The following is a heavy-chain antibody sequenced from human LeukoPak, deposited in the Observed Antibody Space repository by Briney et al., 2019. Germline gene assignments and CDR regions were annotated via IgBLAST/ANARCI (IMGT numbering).Heavy chain of an antibody. CDR2: INPSTGDT. CDR3: ARDLFGGVLLTAIIEY. J-gene: IGHJ4*02. Sequence: EASVKVSCRSSGYTFTDYYIHWVRQAPGQGLEYMGWINPSTGDTDYTQNFQGRVTMTRDTSITTAYMELSRLRSDDTAVYYCARDLFGGVLLTAIIEYWGQGTLVTVSS. V-gene: IGHV1-2*02. CDR1: GYTFTDYY. D-gene: IGHD2-21*02.